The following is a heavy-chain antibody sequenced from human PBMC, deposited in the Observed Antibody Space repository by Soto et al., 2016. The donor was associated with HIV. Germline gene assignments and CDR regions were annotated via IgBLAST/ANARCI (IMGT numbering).Heavy chain of an antibody. CDR1: GFTFSSYS. V-gene: IGHV3-48*04. Sequence: EVQLVESGGGLVQPGGSLRLSCAASGFTFSSYSMNWVRQAPGKGLEWVSYISSSSSTIYYADSVKGRFTISRDNAKNSLYLQMNSLRAEDTAVYYCARDGTGYSGYVGESFADYWGQGTLVTVSS. J-gene: IGHJ4*02. CDR3: ARDGTGYSGYVGESFADY. CDR2: ISSSSSTI. D-gene: IGHD5-12*01.